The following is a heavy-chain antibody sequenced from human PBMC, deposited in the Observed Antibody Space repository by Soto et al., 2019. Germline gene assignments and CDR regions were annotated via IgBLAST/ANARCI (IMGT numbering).Heavy chain of an antibody. D-gene: IGHD1-26*01. J-gene: IGHJ4*02. CDR3: TKLPAVYSGSACFED. V-gene: IGHV3-23*01. Sequence: PAGSLRLACEVSGFAVRRFAMSWVRQDPGKGLEWVSHISGGGGDIYYADSVKCRFTISRDNSRNTLYLEMNSLRAEDTAVYYCTKLPAVYSGSACFEDWGQGTLVTVSS. CDR2: ISGGGGDI. CDR1: GFAVRRFA.